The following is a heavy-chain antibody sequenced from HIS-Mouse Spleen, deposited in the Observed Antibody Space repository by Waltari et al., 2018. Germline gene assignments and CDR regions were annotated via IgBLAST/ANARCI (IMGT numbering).Heavy chain of an antibody. V-gene: IGHV4-39*07. CDR1: GGSLSSRSYY. D-gene: IGHD6-13*01. J-gene: IGHJ2*01. CDR2: IYYRGST. Sequence: QLQLQESGPGLVTPSETLSLTCTVSGGSLSSRSYYWASIRQPPGKGLAWIGSIYYRGSTYYNPSLKSRVTISVDTSKNQFSLKLSSVTAADTAVYYCAREIPYSSSWYDWYFDLWGRGTLVTVSS. CDR3: AREIPYSSSWYDWYFDL.